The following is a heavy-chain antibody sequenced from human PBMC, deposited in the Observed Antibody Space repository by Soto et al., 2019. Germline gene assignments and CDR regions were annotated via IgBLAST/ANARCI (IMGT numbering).Heavy chain of an antibody. CDR2: ISAYNGNT. J-gene: IGHJ6*02. V-gene: IGHV1-18*01. D-gene: IGHD4-17*01. CDR1: GYTFTSYG. Sequence: AAVKVSCKASGYTFTSYGISWVRQAPGQGLEWMGWISAYNGNTNYAQKLQGRVTMTTDTSTSTAYMELRSLKSDDTAVYYCARDRTVTTGEDGMDVWGQGTTVTVSS. CDR3: ARDRTVTTGEDGMDV.